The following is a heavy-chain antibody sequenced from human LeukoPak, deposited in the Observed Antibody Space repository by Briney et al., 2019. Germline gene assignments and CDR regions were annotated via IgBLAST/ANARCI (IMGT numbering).Heavy chain of an antibody. D-gene: IGHD4-17*01. J-gene: IGHJ6*02. CDR3: ARASDYGDYPPRDYYYGMDV. V-gene: IGHV4-30-2*01. CDR2: NYHSGST. Sequence: SQTLSLTCAVSGGSISSRGYSWSWIRQPPGKGLERIGYNYHSGSTYYNPSLKSRVTISVDRSKNQFSLKLSSVTAADTAVYYCARASDYGDYPPRDYYYGMDVWGQGTTVTVSS. CDR1: GGSISSRGYS.